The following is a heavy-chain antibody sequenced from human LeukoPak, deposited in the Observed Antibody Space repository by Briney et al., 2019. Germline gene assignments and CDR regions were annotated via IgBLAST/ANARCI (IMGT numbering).Heavy chain of an antibody. CDR3: AKDLGRFRNNFFDS. V-gene: IGHV3-23*01. Sequence: GGSLRLSCAASGFSFSSFAMRWVGQAPDKGLEWVSTISGSGGGTYYADSVKGRFTISRDDSKNTLYLQMNSLRADDTAVYYCAKDLGRFRNNFFDSKGQGNLVTVSS. D-gene: IGHD1-26*01. J-gene: IGHJ5*01. CDR2: ISGSGGGT. CDR1: GFSFSSFA.